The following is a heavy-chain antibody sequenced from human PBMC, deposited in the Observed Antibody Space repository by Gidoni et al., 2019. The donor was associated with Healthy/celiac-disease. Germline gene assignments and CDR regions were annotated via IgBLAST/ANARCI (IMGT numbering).Heavy chain of an antibody. D-gene: IGHD6-13*01. CDR1: GFTFSSYG. CDR3: AREAAGPPHFDY. V-gene: IGHV3-33*01. Sequence: QVQLVESGGGVVQPGRSLRLSCAASGFTFSSYGMHWVRQAPGKGLAWVAVIWYDGSNKYYADSVKGRFTISRDNSKNTLYLQMNSLRAEDTAVYYCAREAAGPPHFDYWDQGTLVTVSS. CDR2: IWYDGSNK. J-gene: IGHJ4*02.